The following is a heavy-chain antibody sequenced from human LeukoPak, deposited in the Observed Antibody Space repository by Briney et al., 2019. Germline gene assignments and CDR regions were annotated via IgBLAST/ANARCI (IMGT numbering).Heavy chain of an antibody. CDR2: ISLSDSI. D-gene: IGHD1/OR15-1a*01. J-gene: IGHJ3*02. Sequence: PGGSLRLPCAASGFTFSSYGMTWVRQAPGKGLEWVSLISLSDSIFYADSVKGRFTISRDNSKSTVHLQMDGLRVDDTAVYYCAKVATPNTLDALDIWGQGTMVTVSS. CDR3: AKVATPNTLDALDI. CDR1: GFTFSSYG. V-gene: IGHV3-23*01.